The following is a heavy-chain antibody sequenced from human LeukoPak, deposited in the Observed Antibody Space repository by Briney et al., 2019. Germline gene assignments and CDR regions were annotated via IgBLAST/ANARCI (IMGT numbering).Heavy chain of an antibody. V-gene: IGHV3-53*01. D-gene: IGHD6-19*01. CDR2: IYRSGSA. J-gene: IGHJ4*02. Sequence: QAGGSLRLSCAASGFTVSTTYMSWVRQAPGKGLEWVSVIYRSGSAYYADSVKGRFSFSRDTSKNTLYLQMNSLRADDTAVYYCARRVATGWHLDYWGQGTLVTVSS. CDR1: GFTVSTTY. CDR3: ARRVATGWHLDY.